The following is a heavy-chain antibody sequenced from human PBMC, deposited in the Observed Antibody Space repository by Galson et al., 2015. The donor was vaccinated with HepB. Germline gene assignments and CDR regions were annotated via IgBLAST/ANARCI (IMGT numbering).Heavy chain of an antibody. CDR3: ASVMTTVTPTYDY. D-gene: IGHD4-17*01. V-gene: IGHV3-21*01. J-gene: IGHJ4*02. CDR2: ISSSSSYI. CDR1: GFTFSRYS. Sequence: SLRLSCAASGFTFSRYSMNWVRQAPGKGLEWVSSISSSSSYIYYADSVKGRFTISRDNAKNSLYLQMNSLRAEDTAVYYCASVMTTVTPTYDYWGQGTLVTVSS.